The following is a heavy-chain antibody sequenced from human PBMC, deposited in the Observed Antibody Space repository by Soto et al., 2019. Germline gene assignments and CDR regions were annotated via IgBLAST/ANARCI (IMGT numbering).Heavy chain of an antibody. CDR2: INHSGST. J-gene: IGHJ6*02. CDR1: GGSFSGYY. CDR3: ARGELTRLVDV. V-gene: IGHV4-34*01. D-gene: IGHD1-26*01. Sequence: QVQLQQWGAGLLKPSETLSLTCAVYGGSFSGYYWSWIRQPPGKGLEWIGEINHSGSTNYNPSLKSRVTILVDTSKNQFSLKLSSVTAADTAVYYCARGELTRLVDVWGQGTTVTVSS.